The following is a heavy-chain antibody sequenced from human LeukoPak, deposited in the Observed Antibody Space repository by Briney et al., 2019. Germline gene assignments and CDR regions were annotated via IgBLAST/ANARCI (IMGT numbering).Heavy chain of an antibody. CDR3: AKRGVVIRVILVGFHKEAYYFDS. CDR2: ISSRSSSI. D-gene: IGHD3-22*01. V-gene: IGHV3-21*01. CDR1: GFTFSSYD. J-gene: IGHJ4*02. Sequence: GGSLRLSCAASGFTFSSYDMNWVRQAPGKGLEWVSSISSRSSSIYYADSVKGRFTISRDNAKNSLYPQMNSLRADDTAVYFCAKRGVVIRVILVGFHKEAYYFDSWGQGALVTVSS.